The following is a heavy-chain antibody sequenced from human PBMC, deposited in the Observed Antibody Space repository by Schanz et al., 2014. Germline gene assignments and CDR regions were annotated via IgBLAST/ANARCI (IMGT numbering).Heavy chain of an antibody. V-gene: IGHV3-74*01. J-gene: IGHJ4*02. D-gene: IGHD4-17*01. Sequence: EVQLGESGGGLVQPGGSLRLSCAASGFIFRTYGMHWVRQAPGKGLEWVSRTSNDGSFTTFADSVKGRFTISRDNAKNTLYLQMNSLRAEDTAVYYCVRDTDYHFDYWGQGTLVTVSS. CDR1: GFIFRTYG. CDR3: VRDTDYHFDY. CDR2: TSNDGSFT.